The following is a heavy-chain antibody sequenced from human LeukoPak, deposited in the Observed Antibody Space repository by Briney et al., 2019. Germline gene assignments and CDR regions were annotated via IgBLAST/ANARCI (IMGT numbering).Heavy chain of an antibody. J-gene: IGHJ6*03. CDR1: GFTVSSNY. CDR3: ARVYYGSGSLYYYYYYMDV. CDR2: IYSGGST. Sequence: GGSLRLSCAASGFTVSSNYMSWVRQAPGKGLEWVSVIYSGGSTYYADSVKGRFTISRDNSKNTLFLQMDSLRAEDTAVYYCARVYYGSGSLYYYYYYMDVWGKGTTVIISS. D-gene: IGHD3-10*01. V-gene: IGHV3-53*01.